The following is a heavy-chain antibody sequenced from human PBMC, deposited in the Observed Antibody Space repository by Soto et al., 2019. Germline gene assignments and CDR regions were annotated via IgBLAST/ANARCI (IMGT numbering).Heavy chain of an antibody. V-gene: IGHV3-53*01. CDR1: GFTVSSKY. D-gene: IGHD6-19*01. J-gene: IGHJ4*02. Sequence: EVQLVESGGGLIQPGGSLRLSCAASGFTVSSKYMTWVRQAPGKGLEWVSVIYGGGTTYYADSVKGRFTISRDNSKTTLYLQMNSRRAEDTAVYYCVQTTGWPGFDFWGQGTLVTVSS. CDR2: IYGGGTT. CDR3: VQTTGWPGFDF.